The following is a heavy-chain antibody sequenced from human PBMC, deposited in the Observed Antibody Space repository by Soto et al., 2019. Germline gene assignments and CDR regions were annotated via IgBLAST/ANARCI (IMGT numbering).Heavy chain of an antibody. CDR1: GGSISSGGYY. V-gene: IGHV4-31*03. CDR3: AREGRGDIVATENNYYYYYYMDV. D-gene: IGHD5-12*01. Sequence: SETLSLTCTVSGGSISSGGYYWSWIRQHPGKGLEWIGYIYYSGSTYYNPSLKSRVTISVDTSKNQFSLKLSSVTAADTAVYYCAREGRGDIVATENNYYYYYYMDVWGKGTTVTVSS. CDR2: IYYSGST. J-gene: IGHJ6*03.